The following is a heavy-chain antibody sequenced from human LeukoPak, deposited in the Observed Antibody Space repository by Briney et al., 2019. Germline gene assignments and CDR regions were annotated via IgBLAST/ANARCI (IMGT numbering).Heavy chain of an antibody. J-gene: IGHJ5*02. V-gene: IGHV3-21*01. D-gene: IGHD3-9*01. CDR1: GFTFSSYS. CDR3: ARDYDILTGYYGNWFDP. Sequence: GGSLRLSCAASGFTFSSYSMNWVRQAPGKGLEWVSSISSSSSYIYYADSVKGRFTISRDNAKNSLYLQMNSLRAEDTAVYHCARDYDILTGYYGNWFDPWGQGTLVTVSS. CDR2: ISSSSSYI.